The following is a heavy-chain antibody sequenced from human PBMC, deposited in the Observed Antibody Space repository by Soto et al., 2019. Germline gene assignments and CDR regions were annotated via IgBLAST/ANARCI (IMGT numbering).Heavy chain of an antibody. D-gene: IGHD2-2*02. CDR2: IDPSDSYT. CDR1: GYSYTSYW. J-gene: IGHJ3*02. Sequence: GESLKISCKGSGYSYTSYWISWVRQMPGKGLEWMGRIDPSDSYTDYNPSFQGHVTISADKSINTAYLQWSSLKASDTAMYYCAREYCTRTSRHTRAFDIWGQGTMVTVSS. CDR3: AREYCTRTSRHTRAFDI. V-gene: IGHV5-10-1*01.